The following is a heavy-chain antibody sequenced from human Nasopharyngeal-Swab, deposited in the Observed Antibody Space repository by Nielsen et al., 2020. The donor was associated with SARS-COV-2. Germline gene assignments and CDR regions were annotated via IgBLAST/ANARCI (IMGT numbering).Heavy chain of an antibody. CDR2: ISGSGGST. CDR1: GFTFSSYA. Sequence: GESLKISCAASGFTFSSYAMSWVRQAPGKGLEWVSAISGSGGSTYYADSVKGRFTISRDNSKNTLYLQMNSLRAEDTAVYYCAKDPGWWGFGELVDYWGQGTLVTVSS. D-gene: IGHD3-10*01. V-gene: IGHV3-23*01. CDR3: AKDPGWWGFGELVDY. J-gene: IGHJ4*02.